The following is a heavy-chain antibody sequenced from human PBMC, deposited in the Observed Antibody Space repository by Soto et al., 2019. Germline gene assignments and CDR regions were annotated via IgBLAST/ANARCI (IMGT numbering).Heavy chain of an antibody. Sequence: QVLLVQSAAEVKEPGASVKLSCKASGYAFSSHYMYWVRQAPGQGLEWMGRVNPSGDRTNYSQKFQGRITMTGDTSTSTFYLEVRSLTSGDMGVYYCGGDGAATSTGFDYWGQGTLVTVSS. J-gene: IGHJ4*02. CDR3: GGDGAATSTGFDY. D-gene: IGHD4-17*01. V-gene: IGHV1-46*03. CDR1: GYAFSSHY. CDR2: VNPSGDRT.